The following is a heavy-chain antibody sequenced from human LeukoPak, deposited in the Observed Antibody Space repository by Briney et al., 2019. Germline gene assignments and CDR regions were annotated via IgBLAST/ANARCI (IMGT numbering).Heavy chain of an antibody. D-gene: IGHD2-21*02. CDR3: ARGGDWLFDY. CDR1: GFTLSNYW. CDR2: IHHSKSS. J-gene: IGHJ4*02. V-gene: IGHV4-4*02. Sequence: GSLRLSCAASGFTLSNYWMSWVRQPPGKGLEWIGEIHHSKSSNYYPSLKSRVTISVDKSKNQFSLELNSVTAADTAVYYCARGGDWLFDYWGQGILVTVSS.